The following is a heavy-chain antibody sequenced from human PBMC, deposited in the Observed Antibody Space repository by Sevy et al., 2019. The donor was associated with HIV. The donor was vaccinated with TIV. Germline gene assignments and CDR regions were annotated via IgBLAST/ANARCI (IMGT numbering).Heavy chain of an antibody. Sequence: ASVKVSCKASGGTFSSYAISWVRQAPGQGLEWMGGIIPIFGTANYAQKFQGRVTITADESTSTAYMELSSLRSEDTAVYYCARARYRSSTSCPAYFDYWGQGTLVTVSS. CDR2: IIPIFGTA. V-gene: IGHV1-69*13. CDR1: GGTFSSYA. J-gene: IGHJ4*02. D-gene: IGHD2-2*01. CDR3: ARARYRSSTSCPAYFDY.